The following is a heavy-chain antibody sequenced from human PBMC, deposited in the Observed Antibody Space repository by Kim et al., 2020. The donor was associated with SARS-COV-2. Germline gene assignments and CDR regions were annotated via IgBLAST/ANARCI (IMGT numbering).Heavy chain of an antibody. CDR1: GGSISSSSYY. J-gene: IGHJ4*02. D-gene: IGHD6-6*01. V-gene: IGHV4-39*01. CDR3: ARTKPAIAAPDY. Sequence: SETLSLTCTVSGGSISSSSYYWGWIRQPPGKGLEWIGSIYYSGSTYYNPSLKSRVTISVDTSKNQFSLKLSSVTAADTAVYYCARTKPAIAAPDYWGQGTLVTVSS. CDR2: IYYSGST.